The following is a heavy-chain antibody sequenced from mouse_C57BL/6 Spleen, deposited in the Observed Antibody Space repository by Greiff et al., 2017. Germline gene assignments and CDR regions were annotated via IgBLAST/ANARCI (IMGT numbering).Heavy chain of an antibody. V-gene: IGHV5-4*01. CDR1: GFTFSSYA. Sequence: EVMLVESGGGLVKPGGSLKLSCAASGFTFSSYAMSWVRQTPDKRLEWVATLSDGGSYTYYPDKVKGRFIISRDNAKNNLYRQMSHLKSEDTAMYYCTREEFYYAMDYWGQGTSVTVSS. J-gene: IGHJ4*01. CDR2: LSDGGSYT. CDR3: TREEFYYAMDY.